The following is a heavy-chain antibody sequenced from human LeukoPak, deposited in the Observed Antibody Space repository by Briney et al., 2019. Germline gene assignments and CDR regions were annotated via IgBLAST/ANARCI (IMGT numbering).Heavy chain of an antibody. CDR3: ARATGRTRRYMDV. Sequence: SETLSLTCAVYGGSFSGYYWSWIRQPPGKGLEWIGEINHSGSTNYNPSLKSRVTISVDTSKNQFSLKLSSVPAADTAVYYCARATGRTRRYMDVWGKGTTVTVSS. V-gene: IGHV4-34*01. CDR1: GGSFSGYY. D-gene: IGHD1-1*01. CDR2: INHSGST. J-gene: IGHJ6*03.